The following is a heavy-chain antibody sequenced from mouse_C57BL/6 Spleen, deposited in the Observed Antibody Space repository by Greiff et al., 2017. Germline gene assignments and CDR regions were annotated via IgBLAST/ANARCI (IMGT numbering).Heavy chain of an antibody. CDR2: ISSGGSYT. Sequence: DVKLVESGGDLVKPGGSLKLSCAASGFTFSSYGMSWVRQTPDKRLEWVATISSGGSYTYYPDSVKGRFTISRDNAKNTLYLQMSSLKSEDTAMYYCARQGYSNYIYWYFDVWGTGTTVTVSS. J-gene: IGHJ1*03. D-gene: IGHD2-5*01. CDR3: ARQGYSNYIYWYFDV. CDR1: GFTFSSYG. V-gene: IGHV5-6*02.